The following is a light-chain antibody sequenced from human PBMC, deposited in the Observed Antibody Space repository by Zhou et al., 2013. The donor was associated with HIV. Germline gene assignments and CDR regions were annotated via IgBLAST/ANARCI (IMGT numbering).Light chain of an antibody. CDR3: QQRSSWPPS. CDR1: QSVDTR. J-gene: IGKJ4*01. CDR2: DTS. V-gene: IGKV3-11*01. Sequence: EIVLTQSPGTLSLSPGEGVTLSCRASQSVDTRLAWYQQRPGQAPRLLIYDTSKRATGIPARFSGSGSGTDFTLTINSLQPEDFAVYYCQQRSSWPPSFGGGSTLEIK.